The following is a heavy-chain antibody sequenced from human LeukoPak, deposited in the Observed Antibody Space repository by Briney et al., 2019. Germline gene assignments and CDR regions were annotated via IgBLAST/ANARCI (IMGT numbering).Heavy chain of an antibody. Sequence: GGSLRLSCAASGFTFDDYAMHWVRQAPGKGLEWVSLISWDGGSTYYADSVKGRFTISRDNSKNSLYLQMNSLRAEDTAVYYCAKRRQLWSSDMDVWGKGTTVTVSS. V-gene: IGHV3-43D*04. CDR1: GFTFDDYA. CDR2: ISWDGGST. J-gene: IGHJ6*03. D-gene: IGHD5-18*01. CDR3: AKRRQLWSSDMDV.